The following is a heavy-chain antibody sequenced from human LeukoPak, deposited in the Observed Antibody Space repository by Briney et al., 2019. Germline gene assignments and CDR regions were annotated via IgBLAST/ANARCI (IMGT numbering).Heavy chain of an antibody. CDR1: GFTFHTYW. Sequence: GGSLRLSCSASGFTFHTYWMSWVHQAPGKGLEWVANIKQPGSEKYYVDSVRGRFTISRDNAKNSLYLQMNSLRAEDTAVYYCARTDATSLGYFDFWGQGTLVTVSS. CDR2: IKQPGSEK. J-gene: IGHJ4*02. V-gene: IGHV3-7*01. D-gene: IGHD3-3*02. CDR3: ARTDATSLGYFDF.